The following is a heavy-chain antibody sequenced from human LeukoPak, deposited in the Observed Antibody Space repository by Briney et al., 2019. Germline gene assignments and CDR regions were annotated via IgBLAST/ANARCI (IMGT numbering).Heavy chain of an antibody. Sequence: SETLSLTCAVYGGSFSGYYWSWIRQPPGQGLEWIGEVGHSGTTNYNPSLKSRVTISVDTSKNQFSLRLTSVTAADTAVYYCARELISSRAAFDTWGQGTVVTVSS. J-gene: IGHJ3*02. V-gene: IGHV4-34*01. D-gene: IGHD3-10*01. CDR2: VGHSGTT. CDR3: ARELISSRAAFDT. CDR1: GGSFSGYY.